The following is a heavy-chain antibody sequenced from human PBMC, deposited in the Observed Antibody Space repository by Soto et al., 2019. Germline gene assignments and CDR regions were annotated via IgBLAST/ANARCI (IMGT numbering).Heavy chain of an antibody. CDR3: ANAHSGYDNYGMDV. V-gene: IGHV4-4*07. J-gene: IGHJ6*02. D-gene: IGHD5-12*01. Sequence: SETLSLTCTVSTGSISDYYWTWVRQPAGKGLEWIGHIYTSGSANYNPSLMSRVTMSLDTSMDQFSLKLTSVTAADTAVYYCANAHSGYDNYGMDVWGQGTTVTVSS. CDR1: TGSISDYY. CDR2: IYTSGSA.